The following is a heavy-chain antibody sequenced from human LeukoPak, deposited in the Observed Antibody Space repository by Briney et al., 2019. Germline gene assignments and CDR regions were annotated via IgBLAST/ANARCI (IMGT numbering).Heavy chain of an antibody. J-gene: IGHJ5*02. V-gene: IGHV3-21*01. CDR2: ISSGSRYI. Sequence: GGSLRLSCAASGFTFSAYSMNWVRQAPGKGLEWVSSISSGSRYIYYADSVKGRFTISRDNAKDSLYLQMNSLRAEDTAVYYCARDRSSSPDYWFDPWGQGTLVTVSS. CDR3: ARDRSSSPDYWFDP. CDR1: GFTFSAYS. D-gene: IGHD6-13*01.